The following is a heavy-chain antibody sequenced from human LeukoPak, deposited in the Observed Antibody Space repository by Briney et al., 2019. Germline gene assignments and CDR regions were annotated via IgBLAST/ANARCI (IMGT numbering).Heavy chain of an antibody. V-gene: IGHV4-59*06. CDR1: GGSISSYY. D-gene: IGHD3-10*01. J-gene: IGHJ4*02. CDR3: ARGYYDSGSYSYYFDY. Sequence: SETLSLTCTVSGGSISSYYWSWIRQPAGKGLEWIGYIYYSGSTYYNPSLKSRVTISVDTSKNQFSLKLSSVTAADTAVYYCARGYYDSGSYSYYFDYWGQETLFTVSS. CDR2: IYYSGST.